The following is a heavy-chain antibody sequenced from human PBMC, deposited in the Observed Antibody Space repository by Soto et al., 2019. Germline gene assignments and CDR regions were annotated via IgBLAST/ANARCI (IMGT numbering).Heavy chain of an antibody. J-gene: IGHJ6*03. Sequence: GESLKISCAASGFTFSSYWMSWVRQAPGKGLEWVANIKQDGSEKYYVDSVKGRFTISRDNAKNSLYVQMNSLRAEDTAVYYCAVLGYYYMDVWGKGTTVTVSS. D-gene: IGHD2-8*02. CDR2: IKQDGSEK. CDR1: GFTFSSYW. CDR3: AVLGYYYMDV. V-gene: IGHV3-7*01.